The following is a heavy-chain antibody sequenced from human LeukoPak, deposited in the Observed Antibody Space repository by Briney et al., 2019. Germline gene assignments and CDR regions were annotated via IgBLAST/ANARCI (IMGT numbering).Heavy chain of an antibody. CDR3: ARGVRRIAAAGKGGNYYYYMDV. CDR2: ISVYSGNT. D-gene: IGHD6-13*01. J-gene: IGHJ6*03. V-gene: IGHV1-18*01. CDR1: GYTFSSYA. Sequence: GASVKVSCKASGYTFSSYAITWVRQAPGQGLEWMGWISVYSGNTNYAQKFQGRVTMTTDTSTSTANKELRSLRSDDTAVYYCARGVRRIAAAGKGGNYYYYMDVWGKGTTVTISS.